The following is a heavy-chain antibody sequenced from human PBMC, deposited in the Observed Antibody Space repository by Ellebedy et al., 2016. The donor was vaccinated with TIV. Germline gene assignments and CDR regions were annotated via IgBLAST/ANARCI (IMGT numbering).Heavy chain of an antibody. J-gene: IGHJ4*02. V-gene: IGHV1-58*01. CDR1: GFTFSRSG. D-gene: IGHD3-10*01. CDR3: ARSLNGGLDY. Sequence: AASVKVSCKASGFTFSRSGVQWVRQARGQRLEWIGWIVVGSGNTNYAQKFQERVTITRDMSTSTAYIELSSLRSEDTAVYYCARSLNGGLDYWGQGTLVTVSS. CDR2: IVVGSGNT.